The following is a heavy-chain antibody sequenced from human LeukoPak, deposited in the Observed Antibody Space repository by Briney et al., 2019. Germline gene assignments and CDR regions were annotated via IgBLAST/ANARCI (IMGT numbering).Heavy chain of an antibody. CDR2: IKQDGSEK. CDR1: GFTFSSYG. J-gene: IGHJ4*02. D-gene: IGHD6-13*01. Sequence: GRSLRLSCAASGFTFSSYGMHWVRQAPGKGLEWVANIKQDGSEKYYVDSVKGRFTISRDNAKNSLYLQTNSLRAEDTAVYYCARVRLAAAAGIRAYYFDYWGQGTLVTVSS. CDR3: ARVRLAAAAGIRAYYFDY. V-gene: IGHV3-7*03.